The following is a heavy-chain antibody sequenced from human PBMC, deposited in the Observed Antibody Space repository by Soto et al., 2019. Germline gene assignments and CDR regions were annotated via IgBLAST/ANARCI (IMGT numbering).Heavy chain of an antibody. CDR1: GYTFTSYA. Sequence: QVQLVQSGAEVKKPGASVKVSCKASGYTFTSYAMNWVRQAPGQRLEWMGWINAGNGNTKYSQKFQGRVTITRDTSASTVYMELSSLRSEDTAVYYCGRDRSFTGMDVWGQGTTVTVSS. D-gene: IGHD2-15*01. CDR3: GRDRSFTGMDV. V-gene: IGHV1-3*01. CDR2: INAGNGNT. J-gene: IGHJ6*02.